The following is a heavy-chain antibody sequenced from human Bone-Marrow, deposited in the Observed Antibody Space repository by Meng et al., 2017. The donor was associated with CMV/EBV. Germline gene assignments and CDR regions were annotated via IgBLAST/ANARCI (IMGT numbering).Heavy chain of an antibody. CDR1: GYTFTSYD. CDR2: MNPNSGNT. D-gene: IGHD6-19*01. J-gene: IGHJ6*02. V-gene: IGHV1-8*03. CDR3: AREDDSSGWYGGGYYYGMDV. Sequence: ASVKVSCKASGYTFTSYDINWVRQATGQGLEWMGWMNPNSGNTGYAQKFQGRVIITGNTSISTAYMELSSLRSEDTAVYYCAREDDSSGWYGGGYYYGMDVWGQGTTVTVSS.